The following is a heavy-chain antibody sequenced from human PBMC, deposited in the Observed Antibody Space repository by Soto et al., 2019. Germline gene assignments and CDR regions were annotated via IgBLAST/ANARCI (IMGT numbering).Heavy chain of an antibody. D-gene: IGHD5-12*01. Sequence: GESLKISCQGYGYSFTSCWIGCVRQMPGKGLEWMGIIYPGDYDTRYSPSFQGQVTISADKSISTAYLQWSSLKASDTAMYYCARRTRYSGYDYGMDVWGQGTTVTVSS. CDR1: GYSFTSCW. CDR2: IYPGDYDT. CDR3: ARRTRYSGYDYGMDV. V-gene: IGHV5-51*01. J-gene: IGHJ6*02.